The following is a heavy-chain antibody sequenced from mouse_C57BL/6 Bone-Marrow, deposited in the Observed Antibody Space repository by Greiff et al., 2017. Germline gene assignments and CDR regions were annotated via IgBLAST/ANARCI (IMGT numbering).Heavy chain of an antibody. Sequence: EVKLQQSGAELVKPGASVKLSCTASGFNIKDYYMHWVKQRTEQGLEWIGRIDPEDGETKYAPNFQGKATITADPSSNTAYLQLSSLTSEDPALYYCARYGNYYYAMDYWGQVASVTVSS. V-gene: IGHV14-2*01. CDR2: IDPEDGET. J-gene: IGHJ4*01. CDR3: ARYGNYYYAMDY. D-gene: IGHD2-1*01. CDR1: GFNIKDYY.